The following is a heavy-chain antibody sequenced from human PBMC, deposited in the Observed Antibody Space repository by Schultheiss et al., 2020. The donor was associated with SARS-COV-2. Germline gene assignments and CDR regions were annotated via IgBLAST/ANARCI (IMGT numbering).Heavy chain of an antibody. Sequence: GGSLRLSCAASGFTFSSYSMNWVRQAPGKGLEWVSSISSSSSYIYYADSVKGRFTISRDNAKNSLYLQMNSLRAEETAVYYCARRYSGSSNWFDPWGQGTLVTVSS. CDR3: ARRYSGSSNWFDP. D-gene: IGHD1-26*01. CDR1: GFTFSSYS. CDR2: ISSSSSYI. J-gene: IGHJ5*02. V-gene: IGHV3-21*01.